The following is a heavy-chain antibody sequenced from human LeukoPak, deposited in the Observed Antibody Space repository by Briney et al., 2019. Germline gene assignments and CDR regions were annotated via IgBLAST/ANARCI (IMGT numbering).Heavy chain of an antibody. CDR1: GYSIRSGYH. D-gene: IGHD1-26*01. Sequence: SETLSLTCSVSGYSIRSGYHWAWIRQPPGKGLEWIGYIYYSGSTNYNPSLKSRVTISVDTSKNQFSLKLSSVTAADTAVYYCASLSGYLDYWGQGTLVTVSS. J-gene: IGHJ4*02. CDR3: ASLSGYLDY. CDR2: IYYSGST. V-gene: IGHV4-61*01.